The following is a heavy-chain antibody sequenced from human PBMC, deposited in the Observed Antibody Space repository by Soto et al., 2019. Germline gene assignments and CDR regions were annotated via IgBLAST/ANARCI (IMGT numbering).Heavy chain of an antibody. CDR2: ISAYNGNT. Sequence: AWMKGSCKASGYAFTSXGVSSVRQAPGQGLEWMGWISAYNGNTNYAQKLQGRVTTTTDTATSTAYTELRSLSSDDTAVYSSAREAGIAVAGTQYNCFAPWGQGTLVTVSS. V-gene: IGHV1-18*01. CDR1: GYAFTSXG. CDR3: AREAGIAVAGTQYNCFAP. D-gene: IGHD6-19*01. J-gene: IGHJ5*02.